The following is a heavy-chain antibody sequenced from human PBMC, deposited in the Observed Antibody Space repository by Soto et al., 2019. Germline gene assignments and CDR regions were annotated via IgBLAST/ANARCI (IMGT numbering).Heavy chain of an antibody. CDR2: IWYDGSNK. CDR3: AKDSSNSGPFDY. J-gene: IGHJ4*02. D-gene: IGHD1-26*01. Sequence: GGSLRLSCAASGFTFSSYGMHWVRQAPGKGLEWVAVIWYDGSNKYYADSVKGRFTISRDNSKNTLYLQMDSLLAEDTAVYYCAKDSSNSGPFDYWGQGTPVTVSS. CDR1: GFTFSSYG. V-gene: IGHV3-30*02.